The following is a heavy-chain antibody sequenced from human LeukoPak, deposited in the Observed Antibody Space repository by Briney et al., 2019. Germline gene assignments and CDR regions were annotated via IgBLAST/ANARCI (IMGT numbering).Heavy chain of an antibody. CDR2: IYTTGSP. CDR1: GGSISSTNYY. D-gene: IGHD3-10*01. J-gene: IGHJ5*02. Sequence: SETLFLTCTVSGGSISSTNYYWTWIRQPAGKGLEWIGRIYTTGSPSYSPSLKSRVTISVDTSTNQFSLKLTSVSAADTAVYYCARDRGITTARGVPSWFDPWGQGTLVTVSS. CDR3: ARDRGITTARGVPSWFDP. V-gene: IGHV4-61*02.